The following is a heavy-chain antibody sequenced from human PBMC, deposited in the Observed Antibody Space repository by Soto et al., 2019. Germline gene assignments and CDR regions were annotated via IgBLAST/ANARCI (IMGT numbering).Heavy chain of an antibody. D-gene: IGHD6-13*01. CDR2: FSSSTSRT. CDR1: GFTFSDYY. J-gene: IGHJ4*02. CDR3: ARGRGAAADYFDF. V-gene: IGHV3-11*05. Sequence: QVQLVESGGGLVKPGGSLRLSCAVSGFTFSDYYMTWIRQAPGKGLEWVSYFSSSTSRTNYADSVKGRFTISRDNAKNSLFLQMNGLRAEDTAVYYCARGRGAAADYFDFWGQGTLVTVSS.